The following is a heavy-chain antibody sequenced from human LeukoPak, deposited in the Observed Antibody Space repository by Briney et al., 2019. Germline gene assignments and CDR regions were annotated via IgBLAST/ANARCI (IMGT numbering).Heavy chain of an antibody. V-gene: IGHV3-7*04. Sequence: GGSLRLSCAASGFTFSNYWMTWVRQAPGKGLEWVANIKQDGSERDYVDSVKGRFTTSRDDAKNSLYLQMNSLRAEDTAVYYCARGITTPNWGQGTLVTLSS. CDR2: IKQDGSER. J-gene: IGHJ4*02. CDR1: GFTFSNYW. CDR3: ARGITTPN. D-gene: IGHD3-10*01.